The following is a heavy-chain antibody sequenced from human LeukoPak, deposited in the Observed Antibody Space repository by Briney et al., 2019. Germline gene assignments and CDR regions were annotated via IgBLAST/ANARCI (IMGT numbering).Heavy chain of an antibody. CDR3: RGGGGSTEF. D-gene: IGHD1-26*01. V-gene: IGHV4-59*01. Sequence: SETLSLTCSVSGGSFSSYYWSWVRQPPGKGLEWIASIYYSGGTTYNPSLESGVTISVGTSKSQFSLKLSSVTRADTAVYYFRGGGGSTEFWGQGTQVTVSS. J-gene: IGHJ4*02. CDR2: IYYSGGT. CDR1: GGSFSSYY.